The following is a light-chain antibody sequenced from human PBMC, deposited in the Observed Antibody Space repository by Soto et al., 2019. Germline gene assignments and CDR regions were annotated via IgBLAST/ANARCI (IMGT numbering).Light chain of an antibody. CDR3: AAWNDSVSGYG. CDR1: SSNIGSNY. Sequence: QRLLAQPPSASGTPGKRVTISCSGSSSNIGSNYVYWYQHLPGTAPNLLIDGNNQRASGVPDRFSGSKSGTSASLAISGLRSEDEADYYCAAWNDSVSGYGCGGGTKVTGL. V-gene: IGLV1-47*01. CDR2: GNN. J-gene: IGLJ1*01.